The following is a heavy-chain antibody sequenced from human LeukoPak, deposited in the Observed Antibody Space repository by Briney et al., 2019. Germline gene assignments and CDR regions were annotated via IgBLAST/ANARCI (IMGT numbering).Heavy chain of an antibody. D-gene: IGHD6-19*01. CDR1: GGSISSSSYY. Sequence: PSGTLSLTCTVSGGSISSSSYYWGWIRQPPGKGLEWIGSIYYSGSTYYNPSLKSRVTISVDTSKNQFSLKLSSVTAADTAVYYCARHSLYSSGYAFDIWGQGTMVIVSS. J-gene: IGHJ3*02. CDR3: ARHSLYSSGYAFDI. CDR2: IYYSGST. V-gene: IGHV4-39*01.